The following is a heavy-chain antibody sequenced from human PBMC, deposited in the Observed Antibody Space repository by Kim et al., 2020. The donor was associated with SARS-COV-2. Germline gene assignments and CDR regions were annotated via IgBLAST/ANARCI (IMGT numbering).Heavy chain of an antibody. CDR3: AKDLIAAAGGFWFDP. V-gene: IGHV3-33*06. D-gene: IGHD6-13*01. Sequence: DAVKGRFTISRDNSKNTLYLQMNSLRAEDTAVYYCAKDLIAAAGGFWFDPWGQGTLVTVSS. J-gene: IGHJ5*02.